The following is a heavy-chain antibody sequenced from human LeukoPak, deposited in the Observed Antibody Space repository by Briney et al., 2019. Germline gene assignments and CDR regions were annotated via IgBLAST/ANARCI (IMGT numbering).Heavy chain of an antibody. CDR2: IYSGGST. D-gene: IGHD6-19*01. J-gene: IGHJ4*02. V-gene: IGHV3-53*01. CDR1: GFTVSSNY. CDR3: AREGGSSGWYQEYYFDY. Sequence: GGSLRLSCAASGFTVSSNYMSWVRQAPGKGLEWASVIYSGGSTYYADSVKGRFTISRDNSKNTLYLQMNSLRAEDTAVYYCAREGGSSGWYQEYYFDYWGQGTLVTVSS.